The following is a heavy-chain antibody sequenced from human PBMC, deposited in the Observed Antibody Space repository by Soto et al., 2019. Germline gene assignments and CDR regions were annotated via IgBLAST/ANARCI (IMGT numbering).Heavy chain of an antibody. CDR1: GGSINSGGYY. Sequence: QVQLRESGPGLVKPSQTLSLTCTVSGGSINSGGYYWNWIRQHPGKGLEWIGYMYYSGSTYYNPSHWNQIIISVDTSDNHFSLKLRSVNASAMAVYFCAQGHRQLGYSSRWVFAYWGQGKLFNVS. CDR2: MYYSGST. J-gene: IGHJ4*02. V-gene: IGHV4-31*01. CDR3: AQGHRQLGYSSRWVFAY. D-gene: IGHD6-13*01.